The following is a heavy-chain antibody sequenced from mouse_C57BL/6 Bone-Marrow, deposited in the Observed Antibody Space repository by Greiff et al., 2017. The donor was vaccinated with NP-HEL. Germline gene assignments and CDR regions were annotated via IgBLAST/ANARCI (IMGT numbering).Heavy chain of an antibody. J-gene: IGHJ2*01. Sequence: DVHLVESGGGLVKPGGSLKLSCAASGFTFSSYAMSWVRQTPEKRLEWVGTISDGGSYTYYPDNVKGRFTISRDNAKNNLYLQMSHLKSEDTAMYYCARDRVFDYWGQGTTLTVSS. CDR2: ISDGGSYT. CDR1: GFTFSSYA. V-gene: IGHV5-4*01. CDR3: ARDRVFDY.